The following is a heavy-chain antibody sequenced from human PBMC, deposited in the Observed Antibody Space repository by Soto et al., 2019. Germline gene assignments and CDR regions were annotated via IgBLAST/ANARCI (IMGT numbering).Heavy chain of an antibody. CDR3: ARDSSGWYGGWFDP. D-gene: IGHD6-19*01. V-gene: IGHV4-59*01. CDR1: GGSISSYY. Sequence: LSLTCTVSGGSISSYYWSWIRQPPGKGLEWIGYIYYSGSTNYNPSLKSRVTISVDTSKNQFSLKLSSVTAADTAVYYCARDSSGWYGGWFDPWGQGTLVTVSS. CDR2: IYYSGST. J-gene: IGHJ5*02.